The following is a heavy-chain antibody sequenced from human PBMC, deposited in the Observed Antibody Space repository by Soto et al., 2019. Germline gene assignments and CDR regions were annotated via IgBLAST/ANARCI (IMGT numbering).Heavy chain of an antibody. D-gene: IGHD6-6*01. Sequence: PAETLSLTCTVSGGSISSGGYYFICIREHPGNGLEWIGYIYYSGSTYYNPSLKSRVTISVDKSKNQFSLKLSSVTAADTAVYYCASASGHSSSSEINYWGQGTLVTVSS. J-gene: IGHJ4*02. CDR1: GGSISSGGYY. CDR3: ASASGHSSSSEINY. V-gene: IGHV4-31*03. CDR2: IYYSGST.